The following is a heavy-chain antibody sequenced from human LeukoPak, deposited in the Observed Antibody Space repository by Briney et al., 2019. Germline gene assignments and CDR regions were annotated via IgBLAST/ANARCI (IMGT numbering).Heavy chain of an antibody. V-gene: IGHV1-24*01. Sequence: GASVKVSCKVSGYTLTELSMHWVRQAPGKGLEWMGGFDPEDGETIHAQKFQGRVTMTEDTSTDTAYMELSSLRSGDTAVYYCATDPYYYDSSGYYPWGQGTLVTVSS. D-gene: IGHD3-22*01. J-gene: IGHJ5*02. CDR1: GYTLTELS. CDR3: ATDPYYYDSSGYYP. CDR2: FDPEDGET.